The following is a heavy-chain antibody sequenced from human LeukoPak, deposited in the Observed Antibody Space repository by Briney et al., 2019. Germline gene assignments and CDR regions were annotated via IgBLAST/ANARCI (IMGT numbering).Heavy chain of an antibody. D-gene: IGHD5-24*01. CDR2: IYTSGTI. CDR1: GGSISSYY. J-gene: IGHJ3*02. CDR3: ARDLRQSWLQEADAFDI. V-gene: IGHV4-4*07. Sequence: PSETLSLTCTVSGGSISSYYWSWIRQPAGTALEWIGRIYTSGTITYNPSLKSRVTMSVDTSKNQFSLKLNSVTAADTAVYYCARDLRQSWLQEADAFDIWGQGTMVTVSA.